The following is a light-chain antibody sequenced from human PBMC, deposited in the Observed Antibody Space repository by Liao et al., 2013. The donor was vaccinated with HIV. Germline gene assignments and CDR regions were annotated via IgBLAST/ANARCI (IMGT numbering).Light chain of an antibody. Sequence: SFVLTQPPSVSVAPGETANIACRGHNLGTKVVHWYQQKPGQAPVLVISYDSDRPSGIPERFSGSTSGNTATLTISRVEAGDEADFYCQVWDSSSDQFVVFGGGTKLTVL. CDR1: NLGTKV. CDR3: QVWDSSSDQFVV. V-gene: IGLV3-21*01. J-gene: IGLJ2*01. CDR2: YDS.